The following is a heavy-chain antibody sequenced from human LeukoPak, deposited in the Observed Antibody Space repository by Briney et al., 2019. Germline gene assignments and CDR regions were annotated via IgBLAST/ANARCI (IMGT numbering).Heavy chain of an antibody. CDR3: ARTTEGGYAYGYFYYYYVDV. CDR1: GGSISSYY. CDR2: VYTSGST. D-gene: IGHD3-16*01. V-gene: IGHV4-4*07. J-gene: IGHJ6*03. Sequence: SETLSLTCTVPGGSISSYYWSWIRHPARQGLEWIGRVYTSGSTNYNPSLKSRVTMSVDTSKNQFSLKLISVTAADTAVYYCARTTEGGYAYGYFYYYYVDVWGKGTTVTISS.